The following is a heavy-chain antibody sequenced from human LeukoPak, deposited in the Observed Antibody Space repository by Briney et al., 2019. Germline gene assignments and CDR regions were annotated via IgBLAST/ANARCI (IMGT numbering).Heavy chain of an antibody. D-gene: IGHD2-8*01. CDR3: AVLHYYAMDV. CDR1: GFSFSSYP. Sequence: PGGSLRLSCVASGFSFSSYPMNWVRQAPGKGLEWVSRINSDTNITPYTASVSGRFTISRDNAKNSLYLQMNSLRGEDAALYYCAVLHYYAMDVWGQGTTVTVSS. CDR2: INSDTNIT. V-gene: IGHV3-48*01. J-gene: IGHJ6*02.